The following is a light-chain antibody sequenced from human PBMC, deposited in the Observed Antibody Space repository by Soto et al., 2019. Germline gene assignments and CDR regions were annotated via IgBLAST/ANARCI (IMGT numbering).Light chain of an antibody. CDR2: KIS. CDR3: MQATKYPPYT. J-gene: IGKJ2*01. CDR1: QSLLHSDGNTY. V-gene: IGKV2-24*01. Sequence: DIVMTQTPLSSPVTLGQPASISCRSSQSLLHSDGNTYLSWLQQRPGQPPRLLIYKISNRLSGVPDRFSGSGAGPDFTLKISSVEADDVGVYYCMQATKYPPYTFGQGTKLEI.